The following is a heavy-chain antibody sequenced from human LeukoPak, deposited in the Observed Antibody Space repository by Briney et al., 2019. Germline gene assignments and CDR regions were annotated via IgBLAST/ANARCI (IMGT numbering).Heavy chain of an antibody. J-gene: IGHJ4*02. CDR1: GGSISSSSYY. CDR3: ARGYCSGGSCYSLGSRDQLPLDY. D-gene: IGHD2-15*01. Sequence: PSETLSLTCTVSGGSISSSSYYWGWIRQPPGTGLEWIGSIYHSGSTYYNPSLKSRVTISVDTSKNQFSLKLNSVTAADTAVYYCARGYCSGGSCYSLGSRDQLPLDYWGQGTLVIVSS. V-gene: IGHV4-39*07. CDR2: IYHSGST.